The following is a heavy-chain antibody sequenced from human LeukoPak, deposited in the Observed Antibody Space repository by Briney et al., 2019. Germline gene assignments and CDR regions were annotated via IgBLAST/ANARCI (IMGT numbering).Heavy chain of an antibody. CDR3: ARGPNSNWSGLDF. CDR1: GFSFSGRW. J-gene: IGHJ4*02. V-gene: IGHV3-74*01. Sequence: PGGSLRLSCTASGFSFSGRWMRWARQLPGKGLVWVSRISPTGSTTSYADSVKGRFTVSRDNAKNTLYLQVNNLRAEDTAVYYCARGPNSNWSGLDFWGQGTLLTVSS. D-gene: IGHD6-6*01. CDR2: ISPTGSTT.